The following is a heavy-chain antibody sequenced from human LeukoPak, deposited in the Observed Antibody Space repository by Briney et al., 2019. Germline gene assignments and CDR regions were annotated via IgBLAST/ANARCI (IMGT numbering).Heavy chain of an antibody. CDR2: ISYDGSNK. CDR3: AKVPDGDYGVDY. Sequence: GRSLRLSCAASGFTFGSYGMHWVRQAPGKGLEWVAVISYDGSNKYYADSVKGRFTISRDNSKNTLYLQMNSLRAEDTAVYYCAKVPDGDYGVDYWGQGTLVTVSS. J-gene: IGHJ4*02. D-gene: IGHD4-17*01. CDR1: GFTFGSYG. V-gene: IGHV3-30*18.